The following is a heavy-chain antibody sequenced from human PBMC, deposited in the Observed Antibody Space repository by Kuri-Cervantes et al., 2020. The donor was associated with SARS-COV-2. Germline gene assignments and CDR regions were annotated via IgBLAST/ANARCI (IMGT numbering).Heavy chain of an antibody. CDR2: ISYDGSNK. Sequence: GESLKTPCAASGFHFSSYGMHWVRQAPGKGLEWVAVISYDGSNKYYADSVKGRFTISRDNSKNTLYLQMNSLRAEDTAVYYCAKVGGKELVGANVRWLDPWGQGTLVTVSS. V-gene: IGHV3-30*18. CDR1: GFHFSSYG. CDR3: AKVGGKELVGANVRWLDP. D-gene: IGHD1-26*01. J-gene: IGHJ5*02.